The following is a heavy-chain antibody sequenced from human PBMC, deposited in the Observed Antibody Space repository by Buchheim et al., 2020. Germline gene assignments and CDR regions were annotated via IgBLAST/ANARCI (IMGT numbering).Heavy chain of an antibody. CDR2: VDDSGST. CDR3: ARVHSGTFGYFDS. J-gene: IGHJ4*02. V-gene: IGHV4-59*01. Sequence: QVQLQESGPGPVKPSETLSLTCTVSGGAITSYYWSWIRQPPGKGLEWIGNVDDSGSTNYNPSLKSRVTISVDTSKNKFSLRVSSVTAADTAVYYCARVHSGTFGYFDSWGQGTL. D-gene: IGHD1-26*01. CDR1: GGAITSYY.